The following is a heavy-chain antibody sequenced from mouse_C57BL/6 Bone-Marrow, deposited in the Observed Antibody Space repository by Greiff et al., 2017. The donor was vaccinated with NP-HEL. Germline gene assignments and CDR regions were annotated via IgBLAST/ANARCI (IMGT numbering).Heavy chain of an antibody. J-gene: IGHJ2*01. CDR3: ARPEKGYDDFYYFDY. CDR1: GYTFTSYW. CDR2: IYPGSGST. D-gene: IGHD2-2*01. Sequence: QVQLQQPGAELVKPGASVKMSCKASGYTFTSYWITWVKQRPGQGLEWIGDIYPGSGSTNYNEKFKSKATLTVDTSSSTAYMELRSLTSEDTAVYYCARPEKGYDDFYYFDYWGQGTTLTVSS. V-gene: IGHV1-55*01.